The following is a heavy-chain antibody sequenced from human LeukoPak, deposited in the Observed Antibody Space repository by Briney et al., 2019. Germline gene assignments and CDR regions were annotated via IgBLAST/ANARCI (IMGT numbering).Heavy chain of an antibody. CDR3: ARGTGSLDY. V-gene: IGHV6-1*01. CDR1: GDSVSSKSAS. Sequence: SQTLSRTCAISGDSVSSKSASWNWLRQSPSRGLEWLGRTYSRSKWFNDYAVSVKSRITINPDTSKNQFSLHLSSVTPDDTAVYYCARGTGSLDYWGQGTLVTVSS. CDR2: TYSRSKWFN. D-gene: IGHD1-26*01. J-gene: IGHJ4*02.